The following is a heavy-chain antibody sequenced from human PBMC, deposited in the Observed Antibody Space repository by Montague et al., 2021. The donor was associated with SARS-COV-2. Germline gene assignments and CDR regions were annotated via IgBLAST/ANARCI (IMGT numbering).Heavy chain of an antibody. CDR1: GGSISGYY. CDR3: ARVGTRLNDYDGSGYFDY. J-gene: IGHJ4*02. CDR2: IYYSGGT. Sequence: SETLSLTCSASGGSISGYYWSWIRQPPGKGLGWIGYIYYSGGTNYNPSLKSRVTISVDTSKNQFSLELSSVTAADTAMYYCARVGTRLNDYDGSGYFDYWGQGALVIVSS. V-gene: IGHV4-59*01. D-gene: IGHD3-22*01.